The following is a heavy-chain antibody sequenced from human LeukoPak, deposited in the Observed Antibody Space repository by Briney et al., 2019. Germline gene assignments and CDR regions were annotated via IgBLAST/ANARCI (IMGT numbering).Heavy chain of an antibody. CDR2: IKSKTDGGTT. D-gene: IGHD1-14*01. CDR3: TAPSANRDAFDI. CDR1: GFTFSSYG. Sequence: GGSLRLSCAASGFTFSSYGMHWVRQAPGKGLEWVGRIKSKTDGGTTDYAAPVKGRFTISRDDSKNTLYLQMNSLKTEDTAVYYCTAPSANRDAFDIWGQGTMVTVSS. V-gene: IGHV3-15*01. J-gene: IGHJ3*02.